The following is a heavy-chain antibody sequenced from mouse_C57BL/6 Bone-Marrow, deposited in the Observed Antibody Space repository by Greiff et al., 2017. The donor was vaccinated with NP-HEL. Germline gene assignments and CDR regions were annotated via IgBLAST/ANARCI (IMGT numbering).Heavy chain of an antibody. CDR1: GYTFTSYG. D-gene: IGHD1-1*01. V-gene: IGHV1-81*01. CDR3: ARPYGRVWYFDV. Sequence: QVQLKQSGAELARPGASVKLSCKASGYTFTSYGISWVKQRTGQGLEWIGEIYPRSGNTYYNEKFKGKATLTADKSSSTAYMELRSLTSEDSAVYFCARPYGRVWYFDVWGTGTTVTVSS. J-gene: IGHJ1*03. CDR2: IYPRSGNT.